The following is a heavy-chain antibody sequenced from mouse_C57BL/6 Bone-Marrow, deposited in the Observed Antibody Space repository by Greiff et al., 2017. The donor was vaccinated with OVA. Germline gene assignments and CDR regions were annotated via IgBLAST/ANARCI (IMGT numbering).Heavy chain of an antibody. D-gene: IGHD2-4*01. V-gene: IGHV1-64*01. CDR3: ALREAYDYDVGFAY. J-gene: IGHJ3*01. CDR2: IHPNSGST. CDR1: GYTFTSYW. Sequence: VQLQQPGAELVKPGASVKLSCKASGYTFTSYWMHWVKQRPGQGLEWIGMIHPNSGSTNYNEKFKSKATLTVDKSSSTAYMQLSSLTSEDSAVYYCALREAYDYDVGFAYWGQGTLVTVSA.